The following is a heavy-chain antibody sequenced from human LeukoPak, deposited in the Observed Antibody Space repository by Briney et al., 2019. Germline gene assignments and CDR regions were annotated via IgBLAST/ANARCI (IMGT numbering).Heavy chain of an antibody. D-gene: IGHD2-8*01. CDR1: GGSISSGGYY. V-gene: IGHV4-30-2*01. J-gene: IGHJ5*02. CDR3: ARVMYGEGVRFDP. Sequence: PSETLSLTCTVSGGSISSGGYYWSWIRQPPGKGLEWIGYIYHSGSTYYNPVLRSRVTISVDRSKNHFSLELNSVTAADTAVYYCARVMYGEGVRFDPWGQGTLVTVSS. CDR2: IYHSGST.